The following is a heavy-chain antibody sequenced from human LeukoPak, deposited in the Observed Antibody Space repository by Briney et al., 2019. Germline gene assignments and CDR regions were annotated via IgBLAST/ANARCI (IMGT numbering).Heavy chain of an antibody. CDR2: ISGPGAST. J-gene: IGHJ4*02. CDR3: ATVKAPMVRGGTSFAD. D-gene: IGHD3-10*01. CDR1: GFSFSNYA. Sequence: RGSLRLSCAASGFSFSNYAMTWVRQAPGKGLEWVSGISGPGASTYYADSVKGRFTISRDNSKNTLYLQMHSLRAEDTAVYYCATVKAPMVRGGTSFADWGQGTLVTVSS. V-gene: IGHV3-23*01.